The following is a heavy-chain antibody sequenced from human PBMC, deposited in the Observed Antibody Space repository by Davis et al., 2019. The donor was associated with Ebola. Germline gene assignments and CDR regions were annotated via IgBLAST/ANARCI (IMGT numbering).Heavy chain of an antibody. J-gene: IGHJ6*03. D-gene: IGHD4-11*01. CDR3: ARVLRVPTVTNYYYYYMDV. Sequence: SVKVSCKASGGTFTNYAISWVRQAPGQGLEWMGGIIPMFRSPNYAQKFQDRVTITADESTRKVYLELSSLRSEDTAVYYCARVLRVPTVTNYYYYYMDVWGKGTTVTVSS. CDR2: IIPMFRSP. CDR1: GGTFTNYA. V-gene: IGHV1-69*13.